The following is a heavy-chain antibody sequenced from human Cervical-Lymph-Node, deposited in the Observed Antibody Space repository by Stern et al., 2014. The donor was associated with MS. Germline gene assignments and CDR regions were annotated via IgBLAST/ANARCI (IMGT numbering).Heavy chain of an antibody. D-gene: IGHD1-26*01. J-gene: IGHJ4*02. V-gene: IGHV3-30*10. CDR3: AKGGSGSYLD. CDR1: GFVFRRYA. Sequence: QVQLVESGGGVVQPGRSLRLSCAASGFVFRRYALHWVRQAPGQGLEWVDRISYDGRDKYYTDSVKGRFTVTRDNSNNTVDLEMNSLRLEDTAVYYCAKGGSGSYLDWGQGSLVTVSS. CDR2: ISYDGRDK.